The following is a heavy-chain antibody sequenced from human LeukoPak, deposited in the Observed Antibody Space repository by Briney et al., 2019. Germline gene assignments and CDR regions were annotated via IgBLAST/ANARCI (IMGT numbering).Heavy chain of an antibody. V-gene: IGHV4-59*01. CDR3: ARALLCYDSSGYGY. Sequence: SETLSLTCTVSGGSISSYYWSWIRQPPGKGLEWIGYIYYSGSTNYNPSLKSRVTISVDTSKNQFSLKLSSVTAADTAVYYCARALLCYDSSGYGYWGQGTLVTVSS. CDR2: IYYSGST. CDR1: GGSISSYY. J-gene: IGHJ4*02. D-gene: IGHD3-22*01.